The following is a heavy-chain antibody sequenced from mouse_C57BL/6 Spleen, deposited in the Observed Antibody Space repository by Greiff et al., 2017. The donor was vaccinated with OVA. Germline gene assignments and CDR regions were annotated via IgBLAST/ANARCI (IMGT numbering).Heavy chain of an antibody. V-gene: IGHV5-17*01. CDR2: ISSGSSTI. CDR1: GFTFSDYG. D-gene: IGHD1-1*01. CDR3: ARLAWSYLDY. Sequence: EVKLMESGGGLVKPGGSLKLSCAASGFTFSDYGMHWVRQAPEKGLEWVAYISSGSSTIYYADTVKGRFTISRDNAKNTLFMQMTSLRSEDTAMYYCARLAWSYLDYWGQGTTLTVSS. J-gene: IGHJ2*01.